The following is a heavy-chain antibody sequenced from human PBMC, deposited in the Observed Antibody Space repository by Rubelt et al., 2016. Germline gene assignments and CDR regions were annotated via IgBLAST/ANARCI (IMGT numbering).Heavy chain of an antibody. CDR3: ARLSRYCSRTTCYYFDY. CDR2: VYYNGNT. Sequence: PGKGLEWIGAVYYNGNTYYNPSLKTRVTVYADTSKNQFFLRLLSVTAADTAVYYCARLSRYCSRTTCYYFDYWGQGTLVIVSS. J-gene: IGHJ4*02. D-gene: IGHD2-2*01. V-gene: IGHV4-39*01.